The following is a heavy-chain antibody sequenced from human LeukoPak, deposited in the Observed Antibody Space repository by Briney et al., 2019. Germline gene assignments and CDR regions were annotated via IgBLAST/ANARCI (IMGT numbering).Heavy chain of an antibody. CDR2: INPSGGST. Sequence: GASVKVSCKASGYTFTSYYMHWVRQAPGQGLEWMGIINPSGGSTSYAQKFQGRVTMTRDTSTSTAYMELSSLRSEDTAVYYCARVLIAARRSRCYYMDVWGKGTTVTVSS. CDR1: GYTFTSYY. V-gene: IGHV1-46*01. J-gene: IGHJ6*03. D-gene: IGHD6-6*01. CDR3: ARVLIAARRSRCYYMDV.